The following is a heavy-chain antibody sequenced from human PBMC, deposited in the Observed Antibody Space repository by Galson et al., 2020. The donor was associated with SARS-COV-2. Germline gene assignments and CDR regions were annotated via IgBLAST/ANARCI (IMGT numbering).Heavy chain of an antibody. D-gene: IGHD3-9*01. CDR2: INSDGSRT. Sequence: GESLKISCAASGFTFSSYWMHWVRQAPGKGLVWVSRINSDGSRTRYADSVKGRFTISRDNAKNTLYLQMNSLRAEDTAVYYCASSNPYYDILTGYLPLFDYWGQGTLVTVSS. V-gene: IGHV3-74*01. CDR1: GFTFSSYW. J-gene: IGHJ4*02. CDR3: ASSNPYYDILTGYLPLFDY.